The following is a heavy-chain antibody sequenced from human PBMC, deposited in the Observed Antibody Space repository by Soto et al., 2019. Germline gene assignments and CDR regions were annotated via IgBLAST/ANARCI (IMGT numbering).Heavy chain of an antibody. V-gene: IGHV3-21*01. Sequence: GGSLRLSCAASGFTFSSYNMNWVRQAPGKGLEWVSSISSSSSYIYYADSVKGRFTISRDNAKNTLYLQMNSLRAEDTAVYYCARDGWPDSSGYYGRVLGYWGQGTLVXVSS. J-gene: IGHJ4*02. CDR1: GFTFSSYN. CDR3: ARDGWPDSSGYYGRVLGY. CDR2: ISSSSSYI. D-gene: IGHD3-22*01.